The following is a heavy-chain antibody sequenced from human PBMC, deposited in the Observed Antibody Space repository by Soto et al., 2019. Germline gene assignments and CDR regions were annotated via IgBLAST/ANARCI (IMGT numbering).Heavy chain of an antibody. J-gene: IGHJ2*01. CDR3: ARGYLPRYWYFDL. D-gene: IGHD1-20*01. Sequence: EVQLVESGGGLVQPGGSLRLSCAASGFTFSSYDMHWVRQATGKGLEWVSAIGTAGDTYYPGSVKGRFTISRENAKNSLYLQMNSLRAGDTAVYYCARGYLPRYWYFDLWGRGTLVTVSS. CDR1: GFTFSSYD. V-gene: IGHV3-13*01. CDR2: IGTAGDT.